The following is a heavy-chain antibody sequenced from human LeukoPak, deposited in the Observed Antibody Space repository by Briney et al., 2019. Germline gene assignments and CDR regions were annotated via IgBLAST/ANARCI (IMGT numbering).Heavy chain of an antibody. V-gene: IGHV1-46*01. CDR3: ARDSSTRRYRSSPDI. CDR2: INPSGGDT. J-gene: IGHJ3*02. Sequence: APGKVSCTTSAYTFTSYYIHWVRHAPGQGLEWMGIINPSGGDTSYAQKFQGRVTMTRDASTSTVYMELSSLRSEDTAVYYCARDSSTRRYRSSPDIWGQGIMVTVSS. CDR1: AYTFTSYY. D-gene: IGHD6-13*01.